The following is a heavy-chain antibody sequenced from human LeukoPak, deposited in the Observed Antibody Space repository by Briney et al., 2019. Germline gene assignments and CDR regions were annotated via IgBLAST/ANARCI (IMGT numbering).Heavy chain of an antibody. CDR3: AKMSGYYSRWASKFDY. J-gene: IGHJ4*02. Sequence: GGSLRHSCAAPGFTFSNYAMSWVRQAPGEGVEWGSGISGGGCSSDYADSVKGWFTISRDNSKNTLYLQVDSLRAEDTAVYYCAKMSGYYSRWASKFDYWGQGTLVTVSS. V-gene: IGHV3-23*01. CDR2: ISGGGCSS. D-gene: IGHD3-3*01. CDR1: GFTFSNYA.